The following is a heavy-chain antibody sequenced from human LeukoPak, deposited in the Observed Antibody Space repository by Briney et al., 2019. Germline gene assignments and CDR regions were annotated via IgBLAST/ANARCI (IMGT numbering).Heavy chain of an antibody. Sequence: GASVKVSCKASGYTFTGYYMHWVRQAPGQGLEWMGWINPNSGGTNYAQKFQGWVTMTRDTSISTAYMELSRLRSDDTAVYYCAREGTSGYSSGWYFLGVSQTYWYLISGAVAPWSLSPQ. J-gene: IGHJ2*01. CDR1: GYTFTGYY. D-gene: IGHD6-19*01. V-gene: IGHV1-2*04. CDR3: AREGTSGYSSGWYFLGVSQTYWYLIS. CDR2: INPNSGGT.